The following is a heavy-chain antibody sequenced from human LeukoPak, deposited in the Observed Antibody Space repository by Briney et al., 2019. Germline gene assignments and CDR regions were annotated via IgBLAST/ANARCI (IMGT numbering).Heavy chain of an antibody. CDR3: ARDSANLWFGEFGFDY. D-gene: IGHD3-10*01. V-gene: IGHV4-4*08. CDR2: IYYSGST. Sequence: PSETLSLTCTVSGGSISSYYWSWIRQPPGKGLEWIGYIYYSGSTNYNPSLKSRVTISVDTSKSQFSLKLSSVTAADTAVYYCARDSANLWFGEFGFDYWGQGTLVTVSS. CDR1: GGSISSYY. J-gene: IGHJ4*02.